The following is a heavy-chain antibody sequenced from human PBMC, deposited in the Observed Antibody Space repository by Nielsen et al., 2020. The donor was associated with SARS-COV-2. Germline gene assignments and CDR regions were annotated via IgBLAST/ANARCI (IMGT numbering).Heavy chain of an antibody. V-gene: IGHV3-48*01. CDR2: ISTSSRTI. D-gene: IGHD3-10*01. CDR3: ARVITDGNYYYYYGMDV. J-gene: IGHJ6*02. CDR1: GFTFSSYG. Sequence: GESLKISCAASGFTFSSYGMHWVRQAPGKGLDWVSYISTSSRTIYYADSVKGRFTISRDNAKNSLYLQMNSLRAEDTAVYYCARVITDGNYYYYYGMDVWGQGTTVTVSS.